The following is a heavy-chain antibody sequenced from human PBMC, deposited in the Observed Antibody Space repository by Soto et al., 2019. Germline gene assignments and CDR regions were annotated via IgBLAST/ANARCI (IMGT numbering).Heavy chain of an antibody. CDR2: INHSGST. J-gene: IGHJ6*02. V-gene: IGHV4-34*01. CDR1: GGSFSGYY. Sequence: KTSETLSLTCAVYGGSFSGYYWSWIRQPPGKGLEWIGEINHSGSTNYNPSLKSRVTISVDASKNQFSLKLSSVTAADTAVYYCARAGILFFGVVMYYYYGMDVWGQGTTVTVSS. D-gene: IGHD3-3*01. CDR3: ARAGILFFGVVMYYYYGMDV.